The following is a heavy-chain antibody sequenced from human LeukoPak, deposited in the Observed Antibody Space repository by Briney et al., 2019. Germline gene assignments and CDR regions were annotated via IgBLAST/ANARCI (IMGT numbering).Heavy chain of an antibody. CDR2: IYYSGST. CDR1: GGSISSHY. V-gene: IGHV4-59*11. J-gene: IGHJ6*03. CDR3: ARLMRLSSVYYYYYYMDV. Sequence: PSETLSLTCTVSGGSISSHYWSWIRQPPGKGLEWIGYIYYSGSTNYNPSLKSRVTISVDTSKNQFSLKLSSVTAADTAVYYCARLMRLSSVYYYYYYMDVWGKGATVTVSS.